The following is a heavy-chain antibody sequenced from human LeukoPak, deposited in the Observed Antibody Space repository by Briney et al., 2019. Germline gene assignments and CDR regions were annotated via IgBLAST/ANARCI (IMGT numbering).Heavy chain of an antibody. Sequence: TGGSLRLSCAASGFTFSGYSMKCVRRAPGKGLEWVSSRSSNSSYRHCADSVKGRFTISRDNDKNLLHLQMNGLRAEDTAVYFCSAFSRDSDRAYGGEGTLVAVSS. V-gene: IGHV3-21*06. J-gene: IGHJ4*02. CDR3: SAFSRDSDRAY. CDR1: GFTFSGYS. D-gene: IGHD2-21*02. CDR2: RSSNSSYR.